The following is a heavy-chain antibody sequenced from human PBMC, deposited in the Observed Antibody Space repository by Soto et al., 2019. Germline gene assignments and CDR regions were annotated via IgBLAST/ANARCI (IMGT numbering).Heavy chain of an antibody. V-gene: IGHV3-30*18. J-gene: IGHJ4*02. D-gene: IGHD1-26*01. CDR2: MSSDGSKI. CDR1: GFDFTYYA. Sequence: QVQLVESGGGAVQPGESLRLSCVASGFDFTYYAMHWVRQAPGKGLESVAVMSSDGSKIHHTDSVKGRFTISRDNSKNTLYLQMNSLRNEDTAVYFCAKDEGVGGTLGRFDYWGQGTLVSVSS. CDR3: AKDEGVGGTLGRFDY.